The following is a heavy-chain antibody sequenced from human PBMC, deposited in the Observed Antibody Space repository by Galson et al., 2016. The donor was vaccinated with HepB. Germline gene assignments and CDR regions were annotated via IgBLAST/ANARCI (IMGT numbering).Heavy chain of an antibody. CDR2: IYESGSP. D-gene: IGHD1-20*01. CDR1: GGSISSGGFY. J-gene: IGHJ4*02. Sequence: TLSPTCTVSGGSISSGGFYSSWIRQHPGKGLEWIGYIYESGSPYSNPSLNCRVSISRDTTKNQFSLNLGSVTAADTAVYYCARVPNWNYVDYWGQGTLVTVSS. V-gene: IGHV4-31*03. CDR3: ARVPNWNYVDY.